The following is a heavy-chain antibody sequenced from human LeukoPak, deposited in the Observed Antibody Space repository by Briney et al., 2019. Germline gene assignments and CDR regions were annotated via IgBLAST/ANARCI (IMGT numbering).Heavy chain of an antibody. CDR3: ARDYSGYQLIDY. D-gene: IGHD5-12*01. CDR1: GGSISSSNW. J-gene: IGHJ4*02. V-gene: IGHV4-4*02. Sequence: SETLSLTCAVSGGSISSSNWWSWVRQPPGKGLEWIGEIYHSGSTNYNPSLKSRVTISVDTSKNQFSLKLSSVTAADTAVYYCARDYSGYQLIDYWGQGTLVTVSS. CDR2: IYHSGST.